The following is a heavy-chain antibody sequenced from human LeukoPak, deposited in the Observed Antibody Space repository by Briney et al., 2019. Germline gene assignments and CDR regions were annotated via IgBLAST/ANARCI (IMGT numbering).Heavy chain of an antibody. CDR3: AREGEGDVFDI. Sequence: ASVRVSCKASGYTFTRYAMNWVRQAPGQGLEWMGWISTNVGNTAYAQGFTGRFVFSFDTSVSTAYLQINRLEGEDTAVYYCAREGEGDVFDIWGQGTMVTVSS. CDR2: ISTNVGNT. J-gene: IGHJ3*02. V-gene: IGHV7-4-1*02. CDR1: GYTFTRYA. D-gene: IGHD1-26*01.